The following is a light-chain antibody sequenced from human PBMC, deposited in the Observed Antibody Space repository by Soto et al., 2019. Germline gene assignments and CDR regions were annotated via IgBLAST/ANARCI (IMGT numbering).Light chain of an antibody. CDR3: QQYGSSPPYT. Sequence: EVVLTQSPRTLSLSPGERASLSCRASQSVSNNYLAWYQQKPGQSPTLLIFGSTDRATGIPDRFSGSGSGTDFTLTISRLEPEDFAVYYCQQYGSSPPYTFGQGTKLEIK. CDR2: GST. CDR1: QSVSNNY. J-gene: IGKJ2*01. V-gene: IGKV3-20*01.